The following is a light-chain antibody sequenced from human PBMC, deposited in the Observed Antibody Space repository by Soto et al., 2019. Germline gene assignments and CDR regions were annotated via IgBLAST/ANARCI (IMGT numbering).Light chain of an antibody. CDR1: QSVSSN. CDR3: QQFYNWPRT. Sequence: EIVMTQSPGTLSVSPGVRATLSCRASQSVSSNLAWYQQKPGQAPRLLIYGASTRATGIPARFSGSGSETEFTLTISSLQSEDFAVYYCQQFYNWPRTFGQGTKVDIK. CDR2: GAS. V-gene: IGKV3-15*01. J-gene: IGKJ1*01.